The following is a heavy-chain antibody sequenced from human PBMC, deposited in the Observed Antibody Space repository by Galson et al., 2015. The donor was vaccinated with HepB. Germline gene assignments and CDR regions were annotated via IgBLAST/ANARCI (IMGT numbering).Heavy chain of an antibody. CDR1: GFTFSSYG. J-gene: IGHJ4*02. D-gene: IGHD2-21*02. V-gene: IGHV3-30*18. CDR3: AKEFLRPIDCGGDCYSNYFDY. Sequence: SLRLSCAASGFTFSSYGMHWVRQAPGKGLEWVAVISYDGSNKYYADSVKGRFTISRDNSKNTLYLQMNSLRAEDTAVYYCAKEFLRPIDCGGDCYSNYFDYWGQGTLVTVSS. CDR2: ISYDGSNK.